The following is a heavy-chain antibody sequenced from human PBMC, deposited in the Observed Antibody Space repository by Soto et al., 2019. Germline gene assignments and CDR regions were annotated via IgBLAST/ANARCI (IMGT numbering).Heavy chain of an antibody. J-gene: IGHJ6*02. CDR2: IYSGGST. D-gene: IGHD2-2*01. CDR1: GFTVSSNY. Sequence: PGGSLRLSCAASGFTVSSNYMSWVRQAPGKGLEWVSVIYSGGSTYYADSVKGRFTISRDNSKNTLYLQMNSLRAEDTAVYYCARDPPTTYYYYYGMDVWGQGTTVTVSS. CDR3: ARDPPTTYYYYYGMDV. V-gene: IGHV3-66*01.